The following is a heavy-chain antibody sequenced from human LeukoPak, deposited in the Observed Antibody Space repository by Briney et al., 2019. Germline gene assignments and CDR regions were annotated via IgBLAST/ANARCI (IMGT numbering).Heavy chain of an antibody. D-gene: IGHD5-18*01. CDR1: GYTFTSYA. V-gene: IGHV1-3*01. CDR2: INAGNGNT. CDR3: ARGVQLWLHFDY. J-gene: IGHJ4*02. Sequence: ASVKVSCKASGYTFTSYAMHWVRQAPGQRLEWMGWINAGNGNTEYSQKFQGRVTITRDTSASTAYMELSSLRSEDTAVYYCARGVQLWLHFDYWGQGTLVTVSS.